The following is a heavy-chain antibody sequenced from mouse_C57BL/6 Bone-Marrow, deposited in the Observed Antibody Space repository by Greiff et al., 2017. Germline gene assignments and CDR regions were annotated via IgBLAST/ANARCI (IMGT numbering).Heavy chain of an antibody. V-gene: IGHV1-81*01. J-gene: IGHJ4*01. CDR1: GYTFTSSG. D-gene: IGHD2-3*01. Sequence: VKLQESGAELARPGASVKLSCKASGYTFTSSGISWVKQRTGQGLEWIGEIYPRSGNTYYNEKFKGKATLTADKSSSTAYMELRSLTSEDSAVYFCARDGFYAMDYWGQGTSVTVSS. CDR3: ARDGFYAMDY. CDR2: IYPRSGNT.